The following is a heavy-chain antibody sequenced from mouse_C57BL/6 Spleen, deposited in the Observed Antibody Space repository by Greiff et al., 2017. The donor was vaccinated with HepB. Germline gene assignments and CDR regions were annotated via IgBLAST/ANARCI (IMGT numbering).Heavy chain of an antibody. Sequence: QVQLKQPGAELVRPGTSVKLSCKASGYTFTSYWMHWVKQRPGQGLEWIGVIDPSDSYTNYNQKFKGKATLTVDTSSSTAYMQLSSLTSEDSAVYYCARGEVTYDYGSSYDYWGQGTTLTVSS. D-gene: IGHD1-1*01. CDR3: ARGEVTYDYGSSYDY. CDR1: GYTFTSYW. V-gene: IGHV1-59*01. CDR2: IDPSDSYT. J-gene: IGHJ2*01.